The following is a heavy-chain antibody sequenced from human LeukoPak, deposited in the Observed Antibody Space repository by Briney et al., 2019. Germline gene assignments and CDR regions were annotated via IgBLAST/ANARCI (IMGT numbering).Heavy chain of an antibody. CDR2: IYSSGST. CDR1: GGSISSYY. CDR3: ARDTTPDWLWGGNWFDP. D-gene: IGHD5-18*01. Sequence: SETLSLTCTVSGGSISSYYWSWIRQPAGKGLEWIGRIYSSGSTNYNPSLKSRVTMSVDTSKNQFSLKLSSVTAADTAVYYCARDTTPDWLWGGNWFDPWGQGTLVTVSS. V-gene: IGHV4-4*07. J-gene: IGHJ5*02.